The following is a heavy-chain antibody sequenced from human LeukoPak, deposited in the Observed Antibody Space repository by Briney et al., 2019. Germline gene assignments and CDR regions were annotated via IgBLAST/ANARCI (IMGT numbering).Heavy chain of an antibody. J-gene: IGHJ4*02. Sequence: PGGSLRLSCAASGFTFSSYGMHWVRQAPGKGLEWVAVIWYDGSNKYYADSVKGRFTISRDNSKNTLYLQMNSLRAEDTAVYYCARDPLRYCSGGSCYGAGYFDYWGQGTLVTVSS. CDR1: GFTFSSYG. D-gene: IGHD2-15*01. CDR2: IWYDGSNK. V-gene: IGHV3-33*08. CDR3: ARDPLRYCSGGSCYGAGYFDY.